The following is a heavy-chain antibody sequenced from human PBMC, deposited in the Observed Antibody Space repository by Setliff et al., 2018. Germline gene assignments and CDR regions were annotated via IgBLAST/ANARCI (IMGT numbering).Heavy chain of an antibody. J-gene: IGHJ4*02. V-gene: IGHV4-59*11. Sequence: SETLSLTCTVSGGSISSHYWSWIRPPPGKGLEWIGYIYYSGSTNYNPALKSRVTISVDTSKNQFSLKLSSVTAADTAVYYCARDNRDDDFWSGYYSLRGYFDYWGQGTLVTVSS. CDR3: ARDNRDDDFWSGYYSLRGYFDY. CDR2: IYYSGST. D-gene: IGHD3-3*01. CDR1: GGSISSHY.